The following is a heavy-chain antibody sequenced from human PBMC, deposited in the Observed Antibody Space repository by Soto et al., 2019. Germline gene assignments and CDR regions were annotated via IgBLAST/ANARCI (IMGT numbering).Heavy chain of an antibody. Sequence: SQTLSLTCAISVDSVSSNSAAWNWIRRSPSRCFEWLGRTYYRSKWYNEYAVSVKSRIAINPDTSKNQFSLQLNSVTPEDTAVYYCAMSSGHFNSWGHATLVNVSS. J-gene: IGHJ4*01. D-gene: IGHD6-19*01. CDR3: AMSSGHFNS. CDR2: TYYRSKWYN. V-gene: IGHV6-1*01. CDR1: VDSVSSNSAA.